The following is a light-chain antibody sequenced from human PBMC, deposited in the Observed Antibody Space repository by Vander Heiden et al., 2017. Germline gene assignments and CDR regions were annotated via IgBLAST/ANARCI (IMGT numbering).Light chain of an antibody. CDR1: QGISGW. CDR3: QQANTVPYT. Sequence: DMQMTQSPSYVSASVGDRVTITCRASQGISGWLAWYQQKPGKAPRLLIYMTSTLQSGVPSRFSGSGSGTHFTLTISNLQPEDFATYYCQQANTVPYTFGQGTKLEIK. J-gene: IGKJ2*01. CDR2: MTS. V-gene: IGKV1-12*01.